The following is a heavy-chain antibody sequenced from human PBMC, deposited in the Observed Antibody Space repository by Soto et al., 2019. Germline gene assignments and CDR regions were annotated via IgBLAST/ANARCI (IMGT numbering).Heavy chain of an antibody. D-gene: IGHD1-26*01. J-gene: IGHJ4*02. CDR3: ARLTIVGATPYPFDY. V-gene: IGHV4-39*01. CDR1: GGSSMISSYY. CDR2: MYYSGST. Sequence: NPSETLSLTCDVSGGSSMISSYYCGWIRQPPGKGLEWIGSMYYSGSTYYNPSLKSRVTMSVDTSKNQFSLRLNSVTAADTAVYYCARLTIVGATPYPFDYWGKGILVT.